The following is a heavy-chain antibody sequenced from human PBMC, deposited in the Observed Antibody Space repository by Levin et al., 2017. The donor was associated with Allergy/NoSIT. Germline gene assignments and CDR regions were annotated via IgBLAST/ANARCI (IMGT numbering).Heavy chain of an antibody. CDR2: IYYSGST. Sequence: KTSETLSLTCTVSGGSISSSSYYWGWIRQPPGKGLEWIGSIYYSGSTYYNPSLKSRVTISVDTSKNQFSLKLSSVTAADTAVYYCARRFPRKWELLQDAFDIWGQGTMVTVSS. J-gene: IGHJ3*02. D-gene: IGHD1-26*01. CDR3: ARRFPRKWELLQDAFDI. V-gene: IGHV4-39*01. CDR1: GGSISSSSYY.